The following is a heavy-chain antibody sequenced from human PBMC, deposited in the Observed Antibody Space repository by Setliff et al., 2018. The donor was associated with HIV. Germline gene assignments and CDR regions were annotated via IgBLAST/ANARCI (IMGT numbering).Heavy chain of an antibody. D-gene: IGHD3-9*01. Sequence: RASVKVSCKASGYTFTSYHMYWVRQAPGQGLEWMGAINPSGGSTRYAQKFQGRVTMTRDTSTSTVYMELSSLRSEDTAVYYCARDLSISNPYYDILTGPGVYRGQGTLVTVSS. V-gene: IGHV1-46*01. CDR1: GYTFTSYH. J-gene: IGHJ4*02. CDR2: INPSGGST. CDR3: ARDLSISNPYYDILTGPGVY.